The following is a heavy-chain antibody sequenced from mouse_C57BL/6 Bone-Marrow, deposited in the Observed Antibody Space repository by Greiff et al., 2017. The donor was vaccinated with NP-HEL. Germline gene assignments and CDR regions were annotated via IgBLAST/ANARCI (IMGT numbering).Heavy chain of an antibody. CDR1: GYTFTGYW. Sequence: VQLQQSGAELMKPGASVKLSCKATGYTFTGYWIEWVKQRPGHGLEWIGEILPGSGSTNYNEKFKGKATLTADTSSNTAYMQRSSLTTEDSAIYYCARDGYLAWFAYWGQGTLVTVSA. V-gene: IGHV1-9*01. D-gene: IGHD2-3*01. J-gene: IGHJ3*01. CDR3: ARDGYLAWFAY. CDR2: ILPGSGST.